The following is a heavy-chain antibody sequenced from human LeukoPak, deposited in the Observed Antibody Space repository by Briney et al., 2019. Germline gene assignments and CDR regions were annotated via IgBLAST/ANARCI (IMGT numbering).Heavy chain of an antibody. CDR3: ARAGHVHYYDSSGYKRTFDI. J-gene: IGHJ3*02. CDR1: GDSLSSYH. D-gene: IGHD3-22*01. CDR2: IYYSGST. V-gene: IGHV4-59*01. Sequence: SETLSLTCTVSGDSLSSYHWSWIRQPPGKGLEWIGYIYYSGSTNYNPSLKSRVTISVDTSKNQFSLKLSSVTAADTAVYYCARAGHVHYYDSSGYKRTFDIWGQGTMVTVSS.